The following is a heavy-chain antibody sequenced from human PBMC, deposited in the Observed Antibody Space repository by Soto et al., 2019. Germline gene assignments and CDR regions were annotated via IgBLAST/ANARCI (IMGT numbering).Heavy chain of an antibody. CDR3: ARDSTMVRGVELFGGFDY. CDR2: ISAYNGNT. CDR1: GYTFTSYG. V-gene: IGHV1-18*01. D-gene: IGHD3-10*01. Sequence: QVQLVQSGAEVKKPGASVKVSCKASGYTFTSYGISWVRQAPGQGLEWMGWISAYNGNTNYAQKLQGRVTMTTDTSTSSAYMELRSRRSDDTAVYYCARDSTMVRGVELFGGFDYWGQGTLVTVSS. J-gene: IGHJ4*02.